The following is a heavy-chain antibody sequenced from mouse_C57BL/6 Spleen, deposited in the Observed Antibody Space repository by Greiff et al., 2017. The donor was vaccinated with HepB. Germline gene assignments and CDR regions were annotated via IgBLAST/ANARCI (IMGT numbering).Heavy chain of an antibody. CDR2: INPYNGDN. V-gene: IGHV1-20*01. D-gene: IGHD2-1*01. Sequence: VHVKQSGPELVKPGDSVKISCKASGYSFTGYFMNWVMQSHGKSLEWIGRINPYNGDNFYNQKFKGKATLTVDKSSSTAHMELRSLTSEDSAVYYCARYYGNFVYFDVWGTGTTVTVSS. CDR3: ARYYGNFVYFDV. J-gene: IGHJ1*03. CDR1: GYSFTGYF.